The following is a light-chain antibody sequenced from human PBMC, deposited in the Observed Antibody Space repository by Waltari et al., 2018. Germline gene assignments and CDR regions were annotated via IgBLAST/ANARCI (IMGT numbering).Light chain of an antibody. CDR1: SSDVGGYEY. J-gene: IGLJ3*02. Sequence: QSALTQPRSVSGSPGQSVTISCTGTSSDVGGYEYVSWYQQLPGKAPKLMIYVVNQRPSGVPYRFSGSKSGNTASLTISGLQAEDEADYYCCSYAGTSTLEFGGGTKLTVL. CDR2: VVN. CDR3: CSYAGTSTLE. V-gene: IGLV2-11*01.